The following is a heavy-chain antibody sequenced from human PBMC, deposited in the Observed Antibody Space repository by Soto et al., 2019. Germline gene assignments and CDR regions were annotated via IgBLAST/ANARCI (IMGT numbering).Heavy chain of an antibody. J-gene: IGHJ3*02. CDR2: IYYSGST. D-gene: IGHD6-19*01. V-gene: IGHV4-59*01. CDR1: GGSINIFY. Sequence: SETLSLTCTVSGGSINIFYWSWIRQPPGKGLEWIGYIYYSGSTNYNPSLKSRVTISVDTSKNQFSLRLSSVTAADTAVYYCARVPWQWLGGYAFDIWGQGTMVTVSS. CDR3: ARVPWQWLGGYAFDI.